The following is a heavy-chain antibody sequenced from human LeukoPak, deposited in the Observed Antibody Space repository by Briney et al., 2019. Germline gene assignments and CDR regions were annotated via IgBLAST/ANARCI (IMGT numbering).Heavy chain of an antibody. V-gene: IGHV4-39*07. CDR2: IYYSGST. D-gene: IGHD2-21*01. CDR3: AGNSNCGGDCYFDY. CDR1: GGSISSSSYY. J-gene: IGHJ4*02. Sequence: PSETLSLTCTVSGGSISSSSYYWGWIRQPPGKGLEWIGSIYYSGSTYYNPSLKSRVTISVDTSKNQFSLKLSSVTAADTAVYYCAGNSNCGGDCYFDYWGQGTLVTVSS.